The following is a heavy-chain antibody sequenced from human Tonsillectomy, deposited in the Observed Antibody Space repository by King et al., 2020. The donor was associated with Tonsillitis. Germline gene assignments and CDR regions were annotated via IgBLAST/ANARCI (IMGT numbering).Heavy chain of an antibody. CDR1: GHNFTSNY. CDR3: ARGGVTATLYYCCGMDV. Sequence: QLVQSGAEVKRPGASVKVSCKASGHNFTSNYVHWVRQAPGQGLEWMGIINPGGGSTTYAQKFQGRVTLTRDTSTSTVYVELSGLRLEDTAMYYCARGGVTATLYYCCGMDVWGQGTTVTVSS. J-gene: IGHJ6*02. CDR2: INPGGGST. D-gene: IGHD2-21*02. V-gene: IGHV1-46*01.